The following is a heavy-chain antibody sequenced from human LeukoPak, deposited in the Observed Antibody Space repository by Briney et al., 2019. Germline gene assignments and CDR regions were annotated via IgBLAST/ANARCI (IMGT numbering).Heavy chain of an antibody. Sequence: ASVKVSCKASGYTFTGYYMHWVRQAPGQGLEWMGWINPNSGGTNYAQKFQGRVTMTRDTSISTAYMELSSVTAADTAVYYCARDRGYYDSSGYSDYWGQGTLVTVSS. CDR2: INPNSGGT. J-gene: IGHJ4*02. D-gene: IGHD3-22*01. V-gene: IGHV1-2*02. CDR3: ARDRGYYDSSGYSDY. CDR1: GYTFTGYY.